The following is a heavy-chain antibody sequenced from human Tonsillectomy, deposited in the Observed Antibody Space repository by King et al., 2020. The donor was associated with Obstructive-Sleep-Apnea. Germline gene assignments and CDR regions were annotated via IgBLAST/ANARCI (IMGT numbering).Heavy chain of an antibody. V-gene: IGHV3-9*01. CDR1: GFPFDRHA. Sequence: QLVQSGGGLVQPGMSLRLSCAMSGFPFDRHAMHWVRQAPGKGLEWVSGFSLDVDGRGYADSVKGRFTVSRDYATNSVHLEMNSLREEDTAVYYCGRDDSPCGLGYWGQGTLVTVSS. CDR2: FSLDVDGR. CDR3: GRDDSPCGLGY. J-gene: IGHJ4*02. D-gene: IGHD2-21*01.